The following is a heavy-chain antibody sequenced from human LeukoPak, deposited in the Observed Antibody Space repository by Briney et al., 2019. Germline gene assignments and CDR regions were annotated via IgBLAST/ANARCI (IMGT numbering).Heavy chain of an antibody. D-gene: IGHD2-15*01. J-gene: IGHJ4*02. CDR2: ISGSGGST. CDR1: GFTFSSYA. CDR3: AKDPGRVAATLYFDY. Sequence: GGSLRLSCAASGFTFSSYAMSWVRQAPGKGLEWVSAISGSGGSTYYADSVKGRFTISRDDSKNTLYLQMNSLRAEDTAVYYCAKDPGRVAATLYFDYWGQGTLVTVSS. V-gene: IGHV3-23*01.